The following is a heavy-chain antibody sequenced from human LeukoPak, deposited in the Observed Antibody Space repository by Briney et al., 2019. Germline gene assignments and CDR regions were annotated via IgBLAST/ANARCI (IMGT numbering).Heavy chain of an antibody. CDR3: ARDYYSGSGIYPWGQDLGY. CDR1: GGSISDFY. J-gene: IGHJ4*02. CDR2: IFADEDT. Sequence: SETLSLTCTVSGGSISDFYWAWIRQPADKGLEYIGRIFADEDTKYNPNLNPSLKSRVSISVDTSKNQFSLKLSSVTAADTAVYYCARDYYSGSGIYPWGQDLGYWGQGTLVTVSS. D-gene: IGHD1-26*01. V-gene: IGHV4-4*07.